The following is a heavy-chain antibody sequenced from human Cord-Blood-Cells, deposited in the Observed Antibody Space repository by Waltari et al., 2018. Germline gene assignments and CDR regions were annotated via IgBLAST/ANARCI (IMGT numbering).Heavy chain of an antibody. CDR3: ARDLGDYGGYYWYFDL. CDR2: IYYSGST. Sequence: QVQLQESGPGLVQPSETLSLTCPVSGGSISSHYWSWIRQPPGKGLEWIGYIYYSGSTNYNPSLKSRVTISVDTSKNQFSLKLSSVTAADTAVYYCARDLGDYGGYYWYFDLWGRGTLVTVSS. CDR1: GGSISSHY. V-gene: IGHV4-59*11. D-gene: IGHD4-17*01. J-gene: IGHJ2*01.